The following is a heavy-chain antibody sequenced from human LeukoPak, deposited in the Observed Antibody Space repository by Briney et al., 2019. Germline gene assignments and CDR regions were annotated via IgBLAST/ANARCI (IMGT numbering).Heavy chain of an antibody. CDR3: AREDPQTTVPEGMDV. CDR2: IYYTGTA. Sequence: SETLSLTCSVSGGSISTYYWSWIRQPPGKGLEWIGYIYYTGTANYNPSLRSRLTISVDTSRNQFSLRLSSVTAADTAVYYCAREDPQTTVPEGMDVWGHGTTVIVSS. V-gene: IGHV4-59*01. CDR1: GGSISTYY. J-gene: IGHJ6*02. D-gene: IGHD4-17*01.